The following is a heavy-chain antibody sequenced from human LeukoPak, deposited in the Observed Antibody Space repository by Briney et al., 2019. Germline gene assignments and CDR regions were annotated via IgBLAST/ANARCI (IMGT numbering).Heavy chain of an antibody. J-gene: IGHJ4*02. CDR2: IQYDGSNK. V-gene: IGHV3-30*02. CDR3: ARVEPTKSDDC. Sequence: PGGSLRLSCAASGFTFSSYGMHWVRQAPGKGLEWVAFIQYDGSNKYYADSVKGRFTISRDNSKNTLYLQMNSLRAEDTAVYYCARVEPTKSDDCWGQGTLVTVSS. D-gene: IGHD1-14*01. CDR1: GFTFSSYG.